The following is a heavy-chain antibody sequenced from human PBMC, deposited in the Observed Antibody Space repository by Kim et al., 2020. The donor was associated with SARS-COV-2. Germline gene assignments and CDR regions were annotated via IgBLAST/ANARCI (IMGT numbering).Heavy chain of an antibody. CDR3: ASWPGGRYYYGSGSLYGMDV. CDR1: GGSISSYY. V-gene: IGHV4-59*13. D-gene: IGHD3-10*01. CDR2: IYYSGST. Sequence: SETLSLTCTVSGGSISSYYWSWIRQPPGKGLEWIGYIYYSGSTNYNPSLKSRVTISVDTSKNQFSLKLSSVTAADTAVYYCASWPGGRYYYGSGSLYGMDVWGQGTTVTVSS. J-gene: IGHJ6*02.